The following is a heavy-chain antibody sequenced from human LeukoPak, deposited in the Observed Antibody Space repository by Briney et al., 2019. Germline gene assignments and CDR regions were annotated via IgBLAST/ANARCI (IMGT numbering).Heavy chain of an antibody. J-gene: IGHJ6*03. CDR3: ARGVLGPYLDYSNYFISYYYYYMDV. CDR1: GGSFSGYY. D-gene: IGHD4-11*01. CDR2: INHSGST. Sequence: SETLSLTCAVYGGSFSGYYWSWIRQPPGKGLEWIGEINHSGSTNYNPSLKSRVTISVDTSKNQFSLKLSSVTAADTAVYYCARGVLGPYLDYSNYFISYYYYYMDVWGKGTTVTVSS. V-gene: IGHV4-34*01.